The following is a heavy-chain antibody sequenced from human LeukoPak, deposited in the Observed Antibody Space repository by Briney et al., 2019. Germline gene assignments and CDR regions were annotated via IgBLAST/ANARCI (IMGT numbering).Heavy chain of an antibody. Sequence: GASVKVSCKASGYTFTSYGISWVRQAPGQGLEWMGWISAYNGNTNYAQKLQGRVTMTTGTSTSTAYMELRSLRSDDTAVYYCARSVGKQQLVPRDYYYYYMDVWGKGTTVTVSS. CDR1: GYTFTSYG. D-gene: IGHD6-13*01. CDR3: ARSVGKQQLVPRDYYYYYMDV. V-gene: IGHV1-18*01. CDR2: ISAYNGNT. J-gene: IGHJ6*03.